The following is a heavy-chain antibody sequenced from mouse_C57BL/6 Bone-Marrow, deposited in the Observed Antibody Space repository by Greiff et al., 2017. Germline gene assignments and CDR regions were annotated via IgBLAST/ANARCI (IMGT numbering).Heavy chain of an antibody. CDR2: ISDGGSYT. CDR1: GFTFSSYA. J-gene: IGHJ1*03. Sequence: EVKLMESGGGLVKPGGSLKLSCAASGFTFSSYAMSWVRQTPEKRLEWVATISDGGSYTYYPDNVKGRFTISRDNAKNNLYLQMSHLKSEDTAIYYCASDYYGSSYGYFDVWGTGTTVTVAS. V-gene: IGHV5-4*03. D-gene: IGHD1-1*01. CDR3: ASDYYGSSYGYFDV.